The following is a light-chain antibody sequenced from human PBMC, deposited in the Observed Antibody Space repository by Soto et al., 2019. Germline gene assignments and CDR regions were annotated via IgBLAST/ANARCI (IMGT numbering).Light chain of an antibody. Sequence: IEITQSPSSVSSSVGDRVTITCLASQGISNWLAWYQQKPGKAPKLLIYAAYGLLSGVPSRFSGSGSGKDLTITISSMQPEDFETYYCKKAKSFKLNFGGGTKVDIK. V-gene: IGKV1-12*01. CDR3: KKAKSFKLN. J-gene: IGKJ4*01. CDR2: AAY. CDR1: QGISNW.